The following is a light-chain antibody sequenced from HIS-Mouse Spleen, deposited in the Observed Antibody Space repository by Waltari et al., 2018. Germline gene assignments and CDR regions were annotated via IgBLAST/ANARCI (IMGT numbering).Light chain of an antibody. CDR3: QSYDSSNSWV. CDR1: SGSIASNY. J-gene: IGLJ3*02. V-gene: IGLV6-57*02. CDR2: EDN. Sequence: NFMLTQPHSVSESPGKTVTISCTGSSGSIASNYVQWYQQRPGSAPTPVSYEDNQRPPGVPDRFSGSIDSSSNSASLTISGLKTEDEADYYCQSYDSSNSWVFGGGTKLTVL.